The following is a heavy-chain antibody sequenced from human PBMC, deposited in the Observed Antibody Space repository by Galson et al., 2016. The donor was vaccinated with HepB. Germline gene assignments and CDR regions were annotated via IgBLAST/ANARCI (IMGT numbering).Heavy chain of an antibody. Sequence: SETLSPTCTVSGDSITSRSYNWGWIRQPPGKGLEWIGSMYYSGTAYYRPSLKSRATISVDTSKNQLSLRLNSVTAADTALYYCAREALDSSGYWPDYFDYWGQGTLVTVSS. CDR3: AREALDSSGYWPDYFDY. CDR2: MYYSGTA. V-gene: IGHV4-39*02. CDR1: GDSITSRSYN. J-gene: IGHJ4*02. D-gene: IGHD3-22*01.